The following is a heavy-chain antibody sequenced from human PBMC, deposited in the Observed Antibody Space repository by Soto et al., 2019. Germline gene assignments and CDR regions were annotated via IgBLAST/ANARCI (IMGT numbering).Heavy chain of an antibody. CDR3: ARGTNPDY. Sequence: QVQLVESGGGVVQPGRSLRLSCAASGFTFSSYAMHWVRQAPGKGLEWVAVISYDGSNKYYADSVKGRFTISRDNSKNTLYLQMNSLRAEDTAVYYCARGTNPDYWGQGTLVTVSS. CDR2: ISYDGSNK. V-gene: IGHV3-30-3*01. D-gene: IGHD2-2*01. CDR1: GFTFSSYA. J-gene: IGHJ4*02.